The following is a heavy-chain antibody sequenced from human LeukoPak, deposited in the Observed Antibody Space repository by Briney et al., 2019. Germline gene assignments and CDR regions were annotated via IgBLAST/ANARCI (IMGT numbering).Heavy chain of an antibody. D-gene: IGHD3-22*01. CDR2: INHSGST. V-gene: IGHV4-34*01. Sequence: PSETLSLTCAVYGGSFSGYYWSWVRQPPGKGLEWIGEINHSGSTNYNPSLKSRVTISVDTSKNEFSLKLSSVTAADTAVYYCASLYYYDTSGYFDYWGQGTLVTVSS. CDR3: ASLYYYDTSGYFDY. J-gene: IGHJ4*02. CDR1: GGSFSGYY.